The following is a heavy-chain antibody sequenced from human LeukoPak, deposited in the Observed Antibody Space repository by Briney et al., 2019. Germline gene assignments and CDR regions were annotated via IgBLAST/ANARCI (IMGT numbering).Heavy chain of an antibody. CDR3: ARHLAARSAFDI. J-gene: IGHJ3*02. CDR1: GGSICSYY. Sequence: PSETLSVTRTVSGGSICSYYWSWIRQPPGKGLGWIGYIYTSGSTNYNPSLKSRVTISVDTSKNQFSLKLSSVTAADTAVYYCARHLAARSAFDIWGQGTMVTVSS. V-gene: IGHV4-4*09. CDR2: IYTSGST. D-gene: IGHD6-13*01.